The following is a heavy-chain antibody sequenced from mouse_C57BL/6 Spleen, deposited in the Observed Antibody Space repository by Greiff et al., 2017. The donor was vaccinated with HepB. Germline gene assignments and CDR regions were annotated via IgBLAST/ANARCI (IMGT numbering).Heavy chain of an antibody. CDR2: INPNNGGT. J-gene: IGHJ2*01. CDR3: ARPYYDYDGGNYFDY. CDR1: GYTFTDYN. V-gene: IGHV1-22*01. D-gene: IGHD2-4*01. Sequence: VQLKESGPELVKPGASVKMSCKASGYTFTDYNMHWVKQSHGKSLEWIGYINPNNGGTSYNQKFKGKATLTVNKSSSTAYMELRSLTSEESAVYYCARPYYDYDGGNYFDYWGQGTTLTVSS.